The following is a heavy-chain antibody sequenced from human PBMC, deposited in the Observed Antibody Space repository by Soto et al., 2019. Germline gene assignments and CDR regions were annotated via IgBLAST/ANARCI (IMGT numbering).Heavy chain of an antibody. D-gene: IGHD3-22*01. Sequence: SETLSLTCTGSGAALSSGGYFYTWVRQPPGKGLEWLGYIYYSGGTNYNPSLKSRVTISRDNSNDMVYLQMNSLRPEDTAVYYCAKGTSLYDDRGYYYLSYYDHWGQGILVTVSS. CDR1: GAALSSGGYF. CDR3: AKGTSLYDDRGYYYLSYYDH. V-gene: IGHV4-61*08. CDR2: IYYSGGT. J-gene: IGHJ4*02.